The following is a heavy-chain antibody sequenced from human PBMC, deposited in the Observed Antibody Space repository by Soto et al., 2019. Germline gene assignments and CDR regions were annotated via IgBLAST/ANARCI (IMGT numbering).Heavy chain of an antibody. V-gene: IGHV1-8*01. CDR1: GYTFTSYD. J-gene: IGHJ4*02. CDR2: MNPNSGNT. Sequence: ASVKVSCKASGYTFTSYDINWVRQATGQGLEWMGWMNPNSGNTGYAQKFQGRVTMTRNTSISTAYMELSSLRSEDTAIYYCARGWGEVRVTTPQAYWRQGTLVTVSS. D-gene: IGHD1-26*01. CDR3: ARGWGEVRVTTPQAY.